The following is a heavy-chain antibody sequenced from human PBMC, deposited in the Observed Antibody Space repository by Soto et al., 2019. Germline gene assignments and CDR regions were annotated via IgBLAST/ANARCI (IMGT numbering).Heavy chain of an antibody. CDR2: IYYSGST. D-gene: IGHD3-3*01. CDR3: AKGRDYVFWRGYFPKYYFHY. V-gene: IGHV4-39*01. J-gene: IGHJ4*02. CDR1: GGSISSSSYY. Sequence: SETLSLTCTVSGGSISSSSYYWGWIRQPPGKGLEWIGSIYYSGSTYYNPSLKSRVTISVDTSKNQFSLKLSSVTAADTALYYCAKGRDYVFWRGYFPKYYFHYWGKGPLVTFS.